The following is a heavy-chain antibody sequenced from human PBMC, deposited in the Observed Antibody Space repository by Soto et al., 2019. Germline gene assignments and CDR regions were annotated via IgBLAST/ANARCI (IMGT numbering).Heavy chain of an antibody. CDR2: IKSKSIGGTV. J-gene: IGHJ4*02. CDR1: GFTFSNAW. Sequence: GVLRLSFAASGFTFSNAWMDWVRQAPGKGLEWVGRIKSKSIGGTVNYAAPVKGRFTISRDDSGNTLYLQMNSLKTEDTAVYYCATCGGDCYLNYWGQGALVTVSS. CDR3: ATCGGDCYLNY. D-gene: IGHD2-21*02. V-gene: IGHV3-15*01.